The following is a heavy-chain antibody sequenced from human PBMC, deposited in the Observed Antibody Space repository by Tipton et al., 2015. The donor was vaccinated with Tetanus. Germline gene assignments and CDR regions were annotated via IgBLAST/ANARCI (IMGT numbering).Heavy chain of an antibody. V-gene: IGHV4-59*01. CDR1: GGSISNYY. CDR2: IYYTGRT. D-gene: IGHD6-19*01. CDR3: ARIGWLQQNKPAFDI. Sequence: LRLSCTVSGGSISNYYWSWIRQPPGKRLEWIGYIYYTGRTDYNPSLRSRVTLSVDTSKNQFSLKLSSVTAADTAVYYCARIGWLQQNKPAFDIWGQGTVVTVSS. J-gene: IGHJ3*02.